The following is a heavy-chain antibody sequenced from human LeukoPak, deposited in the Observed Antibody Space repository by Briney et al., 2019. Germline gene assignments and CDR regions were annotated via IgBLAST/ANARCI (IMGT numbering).Heavy chain of an antibody. CDR1: GGSISNSSYY. D-gene: IGHD5-24*01. CDR2: MYYCGST. V-gene: IGHV4-39*01. Sequence: SETLSLTCTVSGGSISNSSYYWGWIRQPPGKGLEWIVSMYYCGSTYYNPSLKSRATISVDTSKNQFSLKLSSVTAADTAVYYCAIHGRMGTINPSYWGQGTLVTVSS. CDR3: AIHGRMGTINPSY. J-gene: IGHJ4*02.